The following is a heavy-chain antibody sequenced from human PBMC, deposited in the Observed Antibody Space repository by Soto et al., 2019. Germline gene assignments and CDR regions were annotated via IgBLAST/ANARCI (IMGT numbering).Heavy chain of an antibody. CDR3: AKDLSGSYYDFDY. Sequence: NPGGSLRLSCAASNFTFSYAWMSWVRQAPGKGLEWVGRIKSTAYGGTTDYAAPVKGRFTISRDNSKNTLYLQMNSLRGEDTALYYCAKDLSGSYYDFDYWGQGTLVTVSS. J-gene: IGHJ4*02. CDR2: IKSTAYGGTT. CDR1: NFTFSYAW. V-gene: IGHV3-15*01. D-gene: IGHD1-26*01.